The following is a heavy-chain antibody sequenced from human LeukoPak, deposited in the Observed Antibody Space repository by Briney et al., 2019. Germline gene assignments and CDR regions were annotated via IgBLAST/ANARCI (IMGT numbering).Heavy chain of an antibody. CDR1: GFPVSSNY. D-gene: IGHD5-12*01. CDR2: ISGSGGST. Sequence: PGGSLRLSCAASGFPVSSNYMSWVRQAPGKGLEWVSAISGSGGSTYYADSVKGRFTISRDNSKNTLYLQMNSLRAEDTAVYYCAKLTSGYDSLFFDYWGQGTLVTVSS. CDR3: AKLTSGYDSLFFDY. V-gene: IGHV3-23*01. J-gene: IGHJ4*02.